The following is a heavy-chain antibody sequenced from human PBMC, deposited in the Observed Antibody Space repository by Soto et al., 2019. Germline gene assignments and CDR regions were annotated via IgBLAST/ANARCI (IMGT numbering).Heavy chain of an antibody. CDR2: IYDTESA. V-gene: IGHV4-31*03. CDR3: ARASSSSSAADY. J-gene: IGHJ4*02. D-gene: IGHD6-6*01. CDR1: GESISSGGYY. Sequence: QVQLQESGPGLVKPSQTLFLTCSVSGESISSGGYYWSWIRHLPGKGLEWIGYIYDTESAYYNPSLTIRASISMDTSENHFAVRLTSVTAADSAVYYCARASSSSSAADYWGQGLQVTVSS.